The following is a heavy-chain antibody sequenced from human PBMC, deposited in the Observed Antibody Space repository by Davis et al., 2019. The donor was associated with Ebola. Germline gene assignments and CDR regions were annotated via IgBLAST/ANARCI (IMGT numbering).Heavy chain of an antibody. CDR3: AKTPYSSSWHYFDY. Sequence: GGSLRLSCAASGFTFSSYAMSWVRQTPGKGLEWVSTISSSGGNTYYADSVKGRFTISRDNSKNTLYLQMNSLRAEGTALYYCAKTPYSSSWHYFDYWGQGTLVTVSS. D-gene: IGHD6-13*01. J-gene: IGHJ4*02. CDR1: GFTFSSYA. V-gene: IGHV3-23*01. CDR2: ISSSGGNT.